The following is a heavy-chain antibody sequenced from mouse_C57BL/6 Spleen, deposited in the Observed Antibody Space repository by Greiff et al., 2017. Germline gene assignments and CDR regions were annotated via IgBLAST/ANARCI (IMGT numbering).Heavy chain of an antibody. Sequence: VQLQQSGAELVRPGASVTLSCKASGYTFTDYEMHWVKQTPVHGLEWIGAIDPETGGTAYNQKFKGKAILTADKSSSTAYMELRSLTSEDSAVYYCTREGSNYGPLFDYWGQGTTLTVSS. CDR2: IDPETGGT. J-gene: IGHJ2*01. CDR1: GYTFTDYE. V-gene: IGHV1-15*01. D-gene: IGHD1-1*02. CDR3: TREGSNYGPLFDY.